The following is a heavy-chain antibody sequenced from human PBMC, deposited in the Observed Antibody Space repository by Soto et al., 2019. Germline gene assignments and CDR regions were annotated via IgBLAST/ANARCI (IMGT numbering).Heavy chain of an antibody. CDR3: ARDHHRYSGYDYVDY. CDR2: ISYDGSSK. V-gene: IGHV3-30*03. CDR1: GFTFSSYG. J-gene: IGHJ4*02. D-gene: IGHD5-12*01. Sequence: GGSLRLSCAASGFTFSSYGMHWVRQAPGKGLEWVAVISYDGSSKYYADSVKGRFTISRDNAKNSLYLQMNSLRAEDTAVYYCARDHHRYSGYDYVDYWGQGTLVTVSS.